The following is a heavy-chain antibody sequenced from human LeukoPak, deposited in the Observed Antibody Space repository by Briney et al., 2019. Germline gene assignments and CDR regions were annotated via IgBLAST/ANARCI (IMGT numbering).Heavy chain of an antibody. D-gene: IGHD5-18*01. J-gene: IGHJ6*03. Sequence: PSETLSLTCTVSGGSISNYYWSWIRLPPGKGLEWIGYIYYSGSTNYKSSLKSRVTISVDTSKNQFSLKLSSVTAADTAVYYCARTTEGGYSYGYFYYYYMDVWGKGTTVTISS. CDR1: GGSISNYY. CDR2: IYYSGST. V-gene: IGHV4-59*01. CDR3: ARTTEGGYSYGYFYYYYMDV.